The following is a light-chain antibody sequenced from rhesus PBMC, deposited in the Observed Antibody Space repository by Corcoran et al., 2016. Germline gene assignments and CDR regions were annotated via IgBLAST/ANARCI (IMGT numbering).Light chain of an antibody. Sequence: QAAPTQSPSVSGSPGQSVTISCTGTSSDIGGYTRVFWYQKQSGKAPKLMIYEVSKRPSGVSDRFSGSKSGNTASLTISGLQPEDDADYYCSSYANSNTFIFGVGTRLTVL. CDR2: EVS. J-gene: IGLJ1*01. CDR3: SSYANSNTFI. V-gene: IGLV2-13*03. CDR1: SSDIGGYTR.